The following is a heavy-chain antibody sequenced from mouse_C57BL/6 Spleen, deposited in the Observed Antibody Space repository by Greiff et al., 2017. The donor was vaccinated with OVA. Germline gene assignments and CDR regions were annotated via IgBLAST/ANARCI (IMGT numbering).Heavy chain of an antibody. V-gene: IGHV5-17*01. J-gene: IGHJ4*01. CDR1: GFTFSDYG. D-gene: IGHD2-5*01. CDR2: ISSGSSTI. CDR3: ARSYSKGYYYAMDY. Sequence: EVKLLESGGGLVKPGGSLKLSCAASGFTFSDYGMHWVRQAPEKGLEWVAYISSGSSTIYYADTVKGRFTISRDNAKNTLFLQMTSLRSEDTAMYYCARSYSKGYYYAMDYWGQGTSVTVSS.